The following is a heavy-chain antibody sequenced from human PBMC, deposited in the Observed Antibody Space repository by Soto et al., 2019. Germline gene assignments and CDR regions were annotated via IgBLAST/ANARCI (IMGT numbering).Heavy chain of an antibody. V-gene: IGHV4-4*02. D-gene: IGHD6-13*01. Sequence: QVQLQESGPGLVKPSGTLSLTCAVSGGSISSSNWWSWVRQPPRKGLEWIGEIYHSGSTNYNPSLKSRVTISVDKSKNQFSLKLSSVTAAVTAVYYCASRSSSWYEGASFDYWGQGTLVTVSS. CDR1: GGSISSSNW. J-gene: IGHJ4*02. CDR2: IYHSGST. CDR3: ASRSSSWYEGASFDY.